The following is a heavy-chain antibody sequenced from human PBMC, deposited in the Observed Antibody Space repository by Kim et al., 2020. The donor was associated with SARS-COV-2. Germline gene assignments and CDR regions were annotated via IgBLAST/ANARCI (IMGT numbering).Heavy chain of an antibody. CDR2: INPRGGAT. J-gene: IGHJ4*02. Sequence: ASVKVSCKASGYSFTTYYIQWARQAPGQGLEWMGIINPRGGATDDAQKFQGRVTLTRDTPTTTVYMELSSLTSEDTAIYYCARVKDTAAVTDYWGQGTLVTVSS. D-gene: IGHD4-17*01. CDR1: GYSFTTYY. V-gene: IGHV1-46*01. CDR3: ARVKDTAAVTDY.